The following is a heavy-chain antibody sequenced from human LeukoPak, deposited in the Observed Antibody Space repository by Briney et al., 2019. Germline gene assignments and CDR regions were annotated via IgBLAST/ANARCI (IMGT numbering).Heavy chain of an antibody. CDR2: IYYSGST. CDR1: GGSISSYY. CDR3: ARSRAFNSGAFDP. Sequence: SETLSLTCTVSGGSISSYYWSWIRQPPGKGLEWIGRIYYSGSTNYNPSLKSRVTISVATSKNQFSLKLSSVTAADTAVYYCARSRAFNSGAFDPWGQGSLVTVSS. V-gene: IGHV4-59*01. D-gene: IGHD1-26*01. J-gene: IGHJ5*02.